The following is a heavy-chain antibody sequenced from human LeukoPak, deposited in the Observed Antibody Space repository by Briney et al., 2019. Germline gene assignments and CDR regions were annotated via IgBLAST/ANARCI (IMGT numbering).Heavy chain of an antibody. CDR1: GFTFSSYW. Sequence: PGGSLRLSCAASGFTFSSYWMSWVRQAPGKGLEWVANIKQDESEKYYVDSVKGRFTISRDNAKNSLYLQMNSLRAEDTAVYYCAKGGGYEAQYYYYYLDVWGKGTTVTISS. V-gene: IGHV3-7*01. D-gene: IGHD5-12*01. CDR2: IKQDESEK. CDR3: AKGGGYEAQYYYYYLDV. J-gene: IGHJ6*03.